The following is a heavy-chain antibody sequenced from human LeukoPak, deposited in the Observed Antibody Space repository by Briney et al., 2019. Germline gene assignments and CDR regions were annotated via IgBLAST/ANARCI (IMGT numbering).Heavy chain of an antibody. CDR3: ARANPGAYSSSWYWFDP. V-gene: IGHV4-4*07. D-gene: IGHD6-13*01. Sequence: SETLSLTCTVSGGSINSYYWNWIRQPAGKGLEWIGRIHYSGSTYYNPSLKSRVTISVDRSKNQFSLKLSSVTAADTAVYYCARANPGAYSSSWYWFDPWGQGTLVTVSS. J-gene: IGHJ5*02. CDR1: GGSINSYY. CDR2: IHYSGST.